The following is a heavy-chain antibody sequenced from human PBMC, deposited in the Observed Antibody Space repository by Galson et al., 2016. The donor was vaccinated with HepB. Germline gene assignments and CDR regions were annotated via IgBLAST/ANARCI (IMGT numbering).Heavy chain of an antibody. Sequence: SETLSLTCTVSGGSVTSTSYYWAWIRQPPGKGLEWIGSIYYSGNSYYNPSLKSRGTISVDTSKNQFSLQLSSVTAAETAVYYCARRNYYGSGEVAFDIWGQGTMVTVSS. CDR1: GGSVTSTSYY. CDR2: IYYSGNS. V-gene: IGHV4-39*01. CDR3: ARRNYYGSGEVAFDI. J-gene: IGHJ3*02. D-gene: IGHD3-10*01.